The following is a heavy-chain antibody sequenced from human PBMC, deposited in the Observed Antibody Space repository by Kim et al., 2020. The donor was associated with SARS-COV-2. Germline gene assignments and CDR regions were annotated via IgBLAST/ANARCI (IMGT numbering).Heavy chain of an antibody. CDR2: ISYIGTT. CDR1: GGSLSSSGDH. J-gene: IGHJ5*01. V-gene: IGHV4-39*01. D-gene: IGHD1-26*01. CDR3: FAYSGPSWAFES. Sequence: SETLSLTCTVSGGSLSSSGDHWGWIRQPPGKGLEWIASISYIGTTFYNPSPNSRGPLSVATSRSKFSLRLSSVTAAATALDYGFAYSGPSWAFESWAHGT.